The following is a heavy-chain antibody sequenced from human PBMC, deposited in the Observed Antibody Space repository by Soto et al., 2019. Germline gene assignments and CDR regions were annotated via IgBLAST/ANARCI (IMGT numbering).Heavy chain of an antibody. CDR3: AGNGGLEYSSSSDWFDP. CDR1: GGSISSSSYY. V-gene: IGHV4-39*01. J-gene: IGHJ5*02. D-gene: IGHD6-6*01. Sequence: PSETLSLTCTVSGGSISSSSYYWGWIRQPPGKGLEWIGSIYYSGSTYYNPSLKSRVTISVDTSKNQFSLKLSSVTAADTAVYYCAGNGGLEYSSSSDWFDPWGQGTLVTVSS. CDR2: IYYSGST.